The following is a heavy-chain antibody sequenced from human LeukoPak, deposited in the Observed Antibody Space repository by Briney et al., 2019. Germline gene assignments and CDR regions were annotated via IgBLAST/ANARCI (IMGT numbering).Heavy chain of an antibody. Sequence: PGGSLRLSCAASGFTFSSYGMHWVRQAPGKGLEWVAFIRYDGSNKYYADSVKGRFTISRDNSKNTLYLQMNSLRAEDTAVYYCAKGDTIFGVGPLGLDAFDIWGQGTMVTVSS. CDR3: AKGDTIFGVGPLGLDAFDI. CDR1: GFTFSSYG. V-gene: IGHV3-30*02. D-gene: IGHD3-3*01. CDR2: IRYDGSNK. J-gene: IGHJ3*02.